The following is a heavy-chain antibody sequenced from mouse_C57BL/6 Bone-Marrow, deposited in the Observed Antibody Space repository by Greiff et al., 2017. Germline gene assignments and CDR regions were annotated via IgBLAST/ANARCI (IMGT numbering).Heavy chain of an antibody. D-gene: IGHD1-1*01. CDR1: GYSITSGYY. Sequence: ESGPGLVKPSQSLSLTCSVTGYSITSGYYWNWIRQFPGNKLEWMGYISYDGSNNYNPSLKNRISITRDTSKNQFFLKLNSVTTEDTATYYCARAFITTGLDYWGQGTTLTVSS. V-gene: IGHV3-6*01. CDR2: ISYDGSN. J-gene: IGHJ2*01. CDR3: ARAFITTGLDY.